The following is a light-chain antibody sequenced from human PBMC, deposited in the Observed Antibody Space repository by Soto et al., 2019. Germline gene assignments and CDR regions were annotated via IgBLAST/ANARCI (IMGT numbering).Light chain of an antibody. V-gene: IGKV1-39*01. CDR1: QGIRND. Sequence: DIQMTQSPSSLSASVGDRVTITCRATQGIRNDLGWYQQKPGKAPVLLIYSASNLESGVPSRFSGSGSGTDFTLTINSLQPEDFATYYCQQSYNTPQTFGQGTKVDIK. J-gene: IGKJ1*01. CDR3: QQSYNTPQT. CDR2: SAS.